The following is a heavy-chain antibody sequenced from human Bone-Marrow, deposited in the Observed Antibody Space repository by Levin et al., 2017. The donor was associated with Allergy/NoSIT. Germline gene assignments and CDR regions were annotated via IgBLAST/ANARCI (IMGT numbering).Heavy chain of an antibody. Sequence: ASVKVSCKASGYTFTGYYMHWVRQAPGQGLEWMGRINPNSGGTNYAQKFQGRVTMTRDTSISTAYMELSRLRSDDTAVYYCARSALTYYYDSSGSGGYFQHWGQGTLVTVSS. CDR1: GYTFTGYY. CDR3: ARSALTYYYDSSGSGGYFQH. V-gene: IGHV1-2*06. J-gene: IGHJ1*01. D-gene: IGHD3-22*01. CDR2: INPNSGGT.